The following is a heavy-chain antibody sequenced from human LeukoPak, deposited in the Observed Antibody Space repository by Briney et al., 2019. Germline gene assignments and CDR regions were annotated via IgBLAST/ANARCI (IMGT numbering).Heavy chain of an antibody. CDR1: GFTFSDYY. V-gene: IGHV3-11*04. J-gene: IGHJ4*02. CDR2: ISSSGSTI. D-gene: IGHD6-13*01. CDR3: AREVAVSRNYYSSRQSYYFDY. Sequence: GGSLRLSCAASGFTFSDYYMSWIRQAPGKGLEWVSYISSSGSTIYYADSVKGRFTISRDNAKNSLYLQMNSLRAEDTAVYYCAREVAVSRNYYSSRQSYYFDYWGQGTLVTVSS.